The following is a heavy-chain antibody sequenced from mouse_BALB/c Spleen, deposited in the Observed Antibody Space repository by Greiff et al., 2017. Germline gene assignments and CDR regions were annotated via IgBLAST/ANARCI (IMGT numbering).Heavy chain of an antibody. Sequence: DVMLVESGGGLVKPGGSLKLSCAASGFAFSSYDMSWVRQTPEKRLEWVAYISSGGGSTYYPDTVKGRFTISRDNAKNTLYLQMSSLKSEDTAMYYCARQGAYGNSIRAAMDYWGQGTSVTVSS. CDR1: GFAFSSYD. CDR3: ARQGAYGNSIRAAMDY. J-gene: IGHJ4*01. V-gene: IGHV5-12-1*01. CDR2: ISSGGGST. D-gene: IGHD2-1*01.